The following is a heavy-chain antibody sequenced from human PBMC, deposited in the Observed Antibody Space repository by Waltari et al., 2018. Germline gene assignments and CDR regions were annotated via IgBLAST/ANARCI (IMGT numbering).Heavy chain of an antibody. CDR3: VRDRSSGNVGPYYGMDV. Sequence: EVQLVESGGGLVQPGGSLRLSCAASGFTFSRFWMHWVRQAPGKGPVWVARINHDGSRTSYGDSVKGRCTISRNNAKNTMYLQMNTLGVEDTAVYYCVRDRSSGNVGPYYGMDVWGQGTTVTVSS. CDR1: GFTFSRFW. J-gene: IGHJ6*02. CDR2: INHDGSRT. V-gene: IGHV3-74*01. D-gene: IGHD3-22*01.